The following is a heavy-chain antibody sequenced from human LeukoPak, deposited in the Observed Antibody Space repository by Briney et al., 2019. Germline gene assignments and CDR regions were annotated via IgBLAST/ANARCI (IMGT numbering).Heavy chain of an antibody. D-gene: IGHD3-3*01. CDR2: ISSSGSTI. Sequence: GGSLRLSCAASGFTFSDYYMSRIRQAPGKGLEWVSYISSSGSTIYYADSVKGRFTISRDNAKNSLYLQMNSLRAEDTAVYYCARDLGFLEWLSFDYWGQGTLVTVSS. CDR1: GFTFSDYY. J-gene: IGHJ4*02. CDR3: ARDLGFLEWLSFDY. V-gene: IGHV3-11*01.